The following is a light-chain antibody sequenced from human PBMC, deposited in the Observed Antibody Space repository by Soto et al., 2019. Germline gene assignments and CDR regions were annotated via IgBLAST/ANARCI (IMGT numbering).Light chain of an antibody. CDR1: QSVSSSY. CDR3: QQYGSSPWT. CDR2: GAS. V-gene: IGKV3-20*01. Sequence: EIVLTQSPGTLSLSPGERATLSCRASQSVSSSYLAWYQQKPGQGPRLLIYGASSRATGIPDRFSGSGSGTDFTLTISRLEPEDFAVYYCQQYGSSPWTFGQGTKVEI. J-gene: IGKJ1*01.